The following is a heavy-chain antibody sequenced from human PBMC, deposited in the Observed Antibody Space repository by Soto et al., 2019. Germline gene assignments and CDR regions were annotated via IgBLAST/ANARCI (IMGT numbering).Heavy chain of an antibody. J-gene: IGHJ5*02. V-gene: IGHV4-34*01. Sequence: PSETLSLTCAVYGGSFSGYYWSWIRQPPGKGLEWIGEINHSGSTNYNPSLKSRVTISVDTSKNQFSLKLSSVTAADTAVYYCASGYYDFWSGYPNWFDHWGQGALVTSPQ. CDR3: ASGYYDFWSGYPNWFDH. CDR1: GGSFSGYY. D-gene: IGHD3-3*01. CDR2: INHSGST.